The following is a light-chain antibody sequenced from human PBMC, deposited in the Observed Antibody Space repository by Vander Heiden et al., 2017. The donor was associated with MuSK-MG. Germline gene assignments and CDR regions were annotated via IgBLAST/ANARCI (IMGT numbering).Light chain of an antibody. V-gene: IGKV3-11*01. CDR2: DAS. J-gene: IGKJ4*01. CDR3: HQRSNSIT. Sequence: ENVLTQYQATLSLSPGERATLSFMASQRVSSYLTCYQHKPGQAPRLRIYDASTRATGIPARFSVSGFDTDFSRSISYLGPEDFAAYYVHQRSNSITFGRGTKVEIK. CDR1: QRVSSY.